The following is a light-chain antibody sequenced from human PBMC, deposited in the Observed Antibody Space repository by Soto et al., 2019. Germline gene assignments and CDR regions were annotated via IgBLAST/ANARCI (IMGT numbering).Light chain of an antibody. CDR1: QDIRNE. V-gene: IGKV1-6*01. CDR2: GAS. Sequence: AIQMTQSPSSLSASVGDRVTITCRASQDIRNELGWYQQRPGKAPKALIYGASNLQSGFPSRFSGSGFGTDFTLTISSLQPEDFATYYCLQDRNYPRTFGQGTKVESK. CDR3: LQDRNYPRT. J-gene: IGKJ1*01.